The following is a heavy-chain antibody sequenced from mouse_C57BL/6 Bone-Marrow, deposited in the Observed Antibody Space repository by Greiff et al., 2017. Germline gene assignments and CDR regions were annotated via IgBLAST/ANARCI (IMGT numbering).Heavy chain of an antibody. V-gene: IGHV1-9*01. CDR2: IVPGSGST. D-gene: IGHD1-1*01. J-gene: IGHJ3*01. CDR3: ARWGIGYGSCYGCAY. Sequence: QVQLQQSGAELMKPGASVKLSCKASGYTFTGYWIEWVKQRPGRGLEWIGEIVPGSGSTNYNEKFKGKATVTADTSSNTAYMQLSSLTTEDSAIYYCARWGIGYGSCYGCAYGGRGERVTVTA. CDR1: GYTFTGYW.